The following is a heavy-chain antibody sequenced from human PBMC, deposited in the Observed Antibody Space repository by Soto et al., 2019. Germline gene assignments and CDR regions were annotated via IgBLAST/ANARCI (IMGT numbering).Heavy chain of an antibody. CDR2: IGTAGDT. CDR3: ARVSPEYYYYGMDV. CDR1: GFTFSSYD. J-gene: IGHJ6*02. V-gene: IGHV3-13*01. Sequence: GGSLRLSCAASGFTFSSYDMHWVRQATGKGLEWVSAIGTAGDTYYPGSVKGRFTISRENAKNSLYLQMNSLRAGDTAVYYRARVSPEYYYYGMDVWGQGTTVTGSS. D-gene: IGHD3-22*01.